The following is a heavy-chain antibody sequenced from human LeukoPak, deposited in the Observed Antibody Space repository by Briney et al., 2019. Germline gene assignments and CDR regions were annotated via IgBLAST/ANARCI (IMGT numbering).Heavy chain of an antibody. D-gene: IGHD4-11*01. CDR1: GYSISSGDY. CDR3: ARRQTLTTVTTNLYYFDY. J-gene: IGHJ4*02. V-gene: IGHV4-38-2*01. Sequence: SETLSLTCAVSGYSISSGDYWGWIRQPPGKGLEWIGSIYHSGSTYYNPSLKSRVTISVDTSKTQFSVKLSSVTAADTAVYYCARRQTLTTVTTNLYYFDYWGQGTLVTVSS. CDR2: IYHSGST.